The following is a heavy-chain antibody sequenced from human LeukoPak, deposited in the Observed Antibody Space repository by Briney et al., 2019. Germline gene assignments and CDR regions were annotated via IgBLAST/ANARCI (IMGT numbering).Heavy chain of an antibody. D-gene: IGHD2-2*01. CDR2: ISSSSSSYI. CDR1: GFTFSSYS. Sequence: GGSLRLSCAASGFTFSSYSMNWVRQAPGKGLEWVSSISSSSSSYIYYADSVKGRFTISRDNAKNSLYLQMNSLRAKDTAVYYCATVVVVPAATDYWGQGTLVTVSS. J-gene: IGHJ4*02. V-gene: IGHV3-21*01. CDR3: ATVVVVPAATDY.